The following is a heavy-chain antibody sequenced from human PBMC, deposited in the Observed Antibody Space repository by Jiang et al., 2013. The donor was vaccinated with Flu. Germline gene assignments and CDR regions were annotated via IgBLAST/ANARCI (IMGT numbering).Heavy chain of an antibody. CDR2: INPNSGGT. D-gene: IGHD6-13*01. Sequence: GYTFTAYYIHWVRQAPGQGLEWMGRINPNSGGTSSAQKFQGRVTMTRDTSASTAYMELSSLRSEDTAVYYCARVSSSWYGYWGQGTLVTVSS. J-gene: IGHJ4*02. CDR3: ARVSSSWYGY. V-gene: IGHV1-2*06. CDR1: GYTFTAYY.